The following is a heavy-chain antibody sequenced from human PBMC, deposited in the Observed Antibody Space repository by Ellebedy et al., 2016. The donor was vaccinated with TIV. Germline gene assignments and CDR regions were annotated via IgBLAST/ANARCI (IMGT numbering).Heavy chain of an antibody. CDR2: ISYDGSNK. J-gene: IGHJ6*02. D-gene: IGHD3-16*01. CDR3: ARAGRYGPYYYYGMDV. CDR1: GFTFSTYW. Sequence: PGGSLRLSCATSGFTFSTYWMAWVRQAPGKGLEWVAVISYDGSNKYYADSVKGRFTISRDNSKNTLYLQMNSLRAEDTAVYYCARAGRYGPYYYYGMDVWGQGTTVTVSS. V-gene: IGHV3-30-3*01.